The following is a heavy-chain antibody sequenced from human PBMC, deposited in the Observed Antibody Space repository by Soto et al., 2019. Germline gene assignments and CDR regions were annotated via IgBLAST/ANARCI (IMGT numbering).Heavy chain of an antibody. J-gene: IGHJ4*02. CDR2: ISGSGGST. CDR3: AKDEGDYGDPSAIDY. D-gene: IGHD4-17*01. CDR1: GFTFSSYA. V-gene: IGHV3-23*01. Sequence: EVQLLESGGGLVQPGGSLRLSCAASGFTFSSYAMSWVRQAPGKGLEWISAISGSGGSTYYADSVKGRFTISRDNSKNTLYLQMNSLRAEDTAVYYCAKDEGDYGDPSAIDYWGQGTLVTVSS.